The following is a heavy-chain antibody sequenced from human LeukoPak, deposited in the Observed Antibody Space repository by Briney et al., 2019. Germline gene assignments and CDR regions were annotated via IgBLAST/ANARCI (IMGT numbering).Heavy chain of an antibody. CDR3: ATDGIPGATTTLDY. CDR2: FYPEDGET. CDR1: GITLNDLS. V-gene: IGHV1-24*01. D-gene: IGHD1-26*01. Sequence: GASVKVSCKVSGITLNDLSIQWVRQAPGKGLEWMGGFYPEDGETIYAPKFQARVTMTQDTYEDTAYMELSSLRSEDTAVYYCATDGIPGATTTLDYWGQGTLVTVSS. J-gene: IGHJ4*02.